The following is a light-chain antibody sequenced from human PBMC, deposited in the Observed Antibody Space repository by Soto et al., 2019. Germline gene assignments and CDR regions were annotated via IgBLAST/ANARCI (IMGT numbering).Light chain of an antibody. V-gene: IGLV2-23*02. CDR3: SSYATSATYV. Sequence: QSALTQPASVSGSPGQSITLSCTGTTRDVGTYDLVSWYQQHPGKAPKLMIYEVHKRPSGKFGRFSGSKSGNTASLTISGFQAEDEADYYFSSYATSATYVFGTGTKLTVL. J-gene: IGLJ1*01. CDR1: TRDVGTYDL. CDR2: EVH.